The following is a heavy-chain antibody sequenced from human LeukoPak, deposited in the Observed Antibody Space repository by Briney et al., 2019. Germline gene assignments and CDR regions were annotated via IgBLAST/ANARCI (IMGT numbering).Heavy chain of an antibody. V-gene: IGHV4/OR15-8*01. CDR2: IYHSGST. D-gene: IGHD3-16*02. Sequence: SETLSLTCNVSGGSMSNIYYWGWIRQPPGKGLEWIGEIYHSGSTNYNPSLKSRVTMSVDTSKNQFSLKLSSVTAADTAVYYCARREDYDYVWGSYRRRRRGAHWFDPWGQGTLVTVSS. CDR3: ARREDYDYVWGSYRRRRRGAHWFDP. CDR1: GGSMSNIYY. J-gene: IGHJ5*02.